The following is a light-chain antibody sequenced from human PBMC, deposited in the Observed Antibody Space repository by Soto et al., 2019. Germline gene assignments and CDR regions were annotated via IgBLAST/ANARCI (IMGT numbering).Light chain of an antibody. J-gene: IGKJ2*01. CDR2: WAS. Sequence: DIVMTQSPDSLAVSLGERATINCKSSQSVLYSSNNKNYLAWYQQKPAQPPKLLISWASIRESGVPDRFSGSGSGTDFTLTISSLQAEDVAVYYCQQYYSTPLTFGQGNKLEIK. CDR1: QSVLYSSNNKNY. V-gene: IGKV4-1*01. CDR3: QQYYSTPLT.